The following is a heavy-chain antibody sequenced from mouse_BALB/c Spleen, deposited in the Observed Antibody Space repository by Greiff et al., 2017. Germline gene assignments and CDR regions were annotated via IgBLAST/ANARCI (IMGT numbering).Heavy chain of an antibody. J-gene: IGHJ2*01. CDR2: ISDGGSYT. CDR1: GFTFSDYY. CDR3: ARDNYRYAYFDY. V-gene: IGHV5-4*02. D-gene: IGHD2-14*01. Sequence: EVKLQESGGGLVKPGGSLKLSCAASGFTFSDYYMYWVRQTPEKRLEWVATISDGGSYTYYPDSVKGRFTISRDNAKNNLYLQMSSLKSEDTAMYYCARDNYRYAYFDYWGQGTTLTVSS.